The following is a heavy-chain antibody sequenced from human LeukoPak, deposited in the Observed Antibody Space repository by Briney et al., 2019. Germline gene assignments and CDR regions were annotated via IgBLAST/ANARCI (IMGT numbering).Heavy chain of an antibody. J-gene: IGHJ4*01. V-gene: IGHV3-7*01. CDR3: ARDKIVGATNFDY. CDR1: GFTFSRYW. Sequence: GSLRLSCAASGFTFSRYWMSWVRQAPGKGPEWVANIQQDGSEIYYVDSVKGRFIISRDNAQNSLFLQMNSLRAEDTAVYYCARDKIVGATNFDYWGQGTLVTVSS. CDR2: IQQDGSEI. D-gene: IGHD1-26*01.